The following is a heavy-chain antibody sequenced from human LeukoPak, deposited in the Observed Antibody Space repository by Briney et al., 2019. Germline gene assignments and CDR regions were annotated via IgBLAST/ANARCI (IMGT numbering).Heavy chain of an antibody. V-gene: IGHV1-2*02. Sequence: ASVKVSCKASGYTFTGYYIHWVRQAPGQGLEWMGWINPNSGETNSAQKFQGRVTMTGDTSISIAYMELRRVTSDDTAVYYCARDRDYSNTERGFDYWGQGTLVTVSS. CDR1: GYTFTGYY. CDR2: INPNSGET. D-gene: IGHD4-11*01. J-gene: IGHJ4*02. CDR3: ARDRDYSNTERGFDY.